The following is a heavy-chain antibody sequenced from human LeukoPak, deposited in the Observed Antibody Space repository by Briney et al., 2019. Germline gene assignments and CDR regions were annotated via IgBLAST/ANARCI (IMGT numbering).Heavy chain of an antibody. V-gene: IGHV4-59*01. CDR1: GGSISSCY. Sequence: SETLSLTCTVSGGSISSCYWSWIRQPPGKGLEWIGYIYYSGSTNYNPSLKSRVTISVDTSKNQFSLKLSSVTAADTAVYYCASSSSYYYYYYYGMDVWGQGTTVTVSS. CDR3: ASSSSYYYYYYYGMDV. D-gene: IGHD6-6*01. J-gene: IGHJ6*02. CDR2: IYYSGST.